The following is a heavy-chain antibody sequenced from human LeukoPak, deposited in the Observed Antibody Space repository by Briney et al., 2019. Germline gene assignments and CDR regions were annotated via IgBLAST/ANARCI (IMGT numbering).Heavy chain of an antibody. CDR1: GFXFSNYW. V-gene: IGHV3-74*01. D-gene: IGHD7-27*01. CDR2: INSDGSST. CDR3: ASFFLGSWYFDL. Sequence: GGSLRLSCAASGFXFSNYWMHWVRQAPGKGLEWVSRINSDGSSTSYADSVKGRFTISRDNAKNTLYLEMNSLRAEDTAVYYCASFFLGSWYFDLWGRGTLVTVSS. J-gene: IGHJ2*01.